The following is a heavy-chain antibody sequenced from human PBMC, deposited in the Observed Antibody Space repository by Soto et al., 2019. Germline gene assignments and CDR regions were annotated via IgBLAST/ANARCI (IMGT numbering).Heavy chain of an antibody. Sequence: GGSLRLSCAASGFTFSSYGMHWVRQAPGKGLEWVAVISYDGSNKYYADSVKGRFTISRDNSKNTLYLQMNSLRAEDTAVYYCAKDMDIVVVPAAYQRKNWFDPWGQGTLVTVSS. J-gene: IGHJ5*02. CDR1: GFTFSSYG. CDR2: ISYDGSNK. V-gene: IGHV3-30*18. D-gene: IGHD2-2*03. CDR3: AKDMDIVVVPAAYQRKNWFDP.